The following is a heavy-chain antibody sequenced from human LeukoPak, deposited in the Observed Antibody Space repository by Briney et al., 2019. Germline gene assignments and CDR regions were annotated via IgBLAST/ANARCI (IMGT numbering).Heavy chain of an antibody. CDR2: INPNSGST. D-gene: IGHD2-2*01. CDR1: GYTFTGYY. V-gene: IGHV1-2*02. Sequence: PGASVNVSCKASGYTFTGYYMHWVRQAPGQGLEWMGWINPNSGSTNYAQKFQGRVTMTRDTSISTAYMELSRLRSDDTAVYYCARTRRESSTGDYWGQGTLVTVSS. J-gene: IGHJ4*02. CDR3: ARTRRESSTGDY.